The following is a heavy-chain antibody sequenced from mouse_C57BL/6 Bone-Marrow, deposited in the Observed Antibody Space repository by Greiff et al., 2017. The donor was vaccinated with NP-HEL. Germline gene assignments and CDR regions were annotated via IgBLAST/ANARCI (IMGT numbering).Heavy chain of an antibody. Sequence: VQLKQSGAELVRPGASVKLSCTASGFNIKDDYMHWVKQRPEQGLEWIGWIDPENGDTEYASKFQGKATITADTSSNTAYLQLSSLTSEDTAVYYCTLYGSSYCDYWGQGTTLTVSS. CDR2: IDPENGDT. D-gene: IGHD1-1*01. CDR1: GFNIKDDY. V-gene: IGHV14-4*01. CDR3: TLYGSSYCDY. J-gene: IGHJ2*01.